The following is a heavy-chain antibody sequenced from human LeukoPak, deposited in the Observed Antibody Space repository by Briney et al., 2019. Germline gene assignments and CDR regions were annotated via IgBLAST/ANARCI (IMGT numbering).Heavy chain of an antibody. CDR1: GGSITGYH. J-gene: IGHJ4*02. D-gene: IGHD2-15*01. Sequence: PSETLSLTCTVSGGSITGYHWTWVRQPPGKGLEWIGYIHYSGFANYNPSVKSRLSISLDTSKNQFALKPNSVIAADTAVYYCGRLGHCDNGCCYFGDWGQGILVTVTP. CDR3: GRLGHCDNGCCYFGD. CDR2: IHYSGFA. V-gene: IGHV4-59*08.